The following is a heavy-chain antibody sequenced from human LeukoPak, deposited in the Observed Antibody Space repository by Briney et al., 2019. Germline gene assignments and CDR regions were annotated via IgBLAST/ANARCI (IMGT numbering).Heavy chain of an antibody. CDR1: GGTFSSYA. Sequence: ASVKVSCKASGGTFSSYAISWVRQAPGQGLEWMGGIIPIFGTANYAQKFQGRVTITADESASTAYMELSSLRSEDTAVYYCARGGSNYIPDYWGQGTLVTVSS. CDR3: ARGGSNYIPDY. CDR2: IIPIFGTA. V-gene: IGHV1-69*13. D-gene: IGHD1-26*01. J-gene: IGHJ4*02.